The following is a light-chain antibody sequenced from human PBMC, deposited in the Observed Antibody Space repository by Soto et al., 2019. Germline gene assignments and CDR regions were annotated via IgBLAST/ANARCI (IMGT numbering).Light chain of an antibody. CDR1: SSDVGGYNH. Sequence: QSVLTQPASVSGSPGQSLTISCTGTSSDVGGYNHVSWYQQCPGKAPKLMIYEVNNRPSGVSNRFSGSKSGNTASLTISGLQADDEADYYCSSFAGSATWVFGGGTKVTVL. CDR2: EVN. J-gene: IGLJ3*02. V-gene: IGLV2-14*01. CDR3: SSFAGSATWV.